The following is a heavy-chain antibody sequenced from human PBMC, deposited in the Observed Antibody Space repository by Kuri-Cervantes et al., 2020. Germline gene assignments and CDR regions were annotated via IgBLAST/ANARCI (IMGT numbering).Heavy chain of an antibody. V-gene: IGHV3-23*01. J-gene: IGHJ3*02. CDR2: ISGSGGST. CDR1: GFTFSSYA. Sequence: GGSLRLSCSASGFTFSSYAMSWVRQAPGKGLEWVSAISGSGGSTYYADPVKGRFTISRDNSKNTLYLQMNSLRAEDTAVYYCAKDGTSTGWYDYAFDIWGQGTMVTVSS. D-gene: IGHD6-19*01. CDR3: AKDGTSTGWYDYAFDI.